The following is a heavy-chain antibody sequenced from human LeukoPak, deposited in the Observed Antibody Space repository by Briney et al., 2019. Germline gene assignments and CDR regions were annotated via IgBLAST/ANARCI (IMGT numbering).Heavy chain of an antibody. CDR2: IYYSGST. CDR3: ARIYCSSTSCNGEGFDP. CDR1: GGSISSSSYY. V-gene: IGHV4-39*01. J-gene: IGHJ5*02. D-gene: IGHD2-2*01. Sequence: SETLSLTCTVSGGSISSSSYYWGWIRQPPGKGLEWIGSIYYSGSTYYNPYLKSRVTISVDTSKNQFSLKLSSVTAADTAVYYCARIYCSSTSCNGEGFDPWGQGTLVTVSS.